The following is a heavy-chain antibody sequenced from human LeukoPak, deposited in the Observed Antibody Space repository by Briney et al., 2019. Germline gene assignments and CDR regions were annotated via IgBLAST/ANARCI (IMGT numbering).Heavy chain of an antibody. J-gene: IGHJ3*02. V-gene: IGHV3-66*01. CDR2: IYSGGGT. CDR1: GFTVSSNY. Sequence: GGSLRLSCAASGFTVSSNYMNWVRQAPKKGLEWVSVIYSGGGTYYADSVKGRFTISRDNSKNTLYLQMNSLRAEDTAVYYCTSGARRSRDAFDIWGQGTMVTVSS. D-gene: IGHD6-6*01. CDR3: TSGARRSRDAFDI.